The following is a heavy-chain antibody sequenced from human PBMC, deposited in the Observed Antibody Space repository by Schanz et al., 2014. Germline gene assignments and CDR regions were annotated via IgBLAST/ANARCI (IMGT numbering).Heavy chain of an antibody. D-gene: IGHD2-8*02. CDR1: GYTFSDYG. V-gene: IGHV1-18*01. CDR2: ISPYTGNT. CDR3: ATMCGYCTATACQILEVLDV. J-gene: IGHJ3*01. Sequence: QVQLVQSGDEVKKPGASVKVSCKTSGYTFSDYGITWVRQAPGQGLEWVGWISPYTGNTHYFDKMEGRVTMTTDTSTSTAYMELRSLRSDDTAMYYCATMCGYCTATACQILEVLDVWGQGTMXTVSS.